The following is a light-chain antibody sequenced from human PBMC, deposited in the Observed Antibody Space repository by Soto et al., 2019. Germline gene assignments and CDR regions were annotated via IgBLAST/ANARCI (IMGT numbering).Light chain of an antibody. CDR3: PQRSNWPPT. CDR1: QSVSSY. Sequence: EIVLTQSPGTLSLSPGERTTLSCRASQSVSSYLAWYQQKPGQAPRLLIYDASNRATGIPARFSGSGSGTDFTLTISSLEPEDFAVYYCPQRSNWPPTFGQGTQVDIK. V-gene: IGKV3-11*01. J-gene: IGKJ1*01. CDR2: DAS.